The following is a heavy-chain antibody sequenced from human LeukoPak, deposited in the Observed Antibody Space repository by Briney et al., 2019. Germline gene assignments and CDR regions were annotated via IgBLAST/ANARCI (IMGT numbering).Heavy chain of an antibody. V-gene: IGHV3-23*01. D-gene: IGHD3-10*01. J-gene: IGHJ4*02. CDR3: AKDRGGGSGSSVVFDS. CDR2: IRGSGGST. Sequence: GGSLRLSCAAAGFTFSSYAMTWVRQAPGKGLEWVSGIRGSGGSTDYADSVKGRFTISRDNSKNALYLQMDSLRADDTAVYYCAKDRGGGSGSSVVFDSWGQGTLVTVSS. CDR1: GFTFSSYA.